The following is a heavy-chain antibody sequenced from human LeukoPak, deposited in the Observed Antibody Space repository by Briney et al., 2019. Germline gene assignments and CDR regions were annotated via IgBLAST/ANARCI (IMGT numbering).Heavy chain of an antibody. J-gene: IGHJ5*02. V-gene: IGHV1-46*01. D-gene: IGHD2-2*01. CDR3: ARACRGYQLLCWFDP. CDR2: IIPSGGST. Sequence: ASVKVSCKASGYTFTSYYMHWVRQAPGQGLEWMGIIIPSGGSTSYAQKFQGRVTITADESTSTAYMELSSLRSEDTAVYYCARACRGYQLLCWFDPWGQGTLVTVSS. CDR1: GYTFTSYY.